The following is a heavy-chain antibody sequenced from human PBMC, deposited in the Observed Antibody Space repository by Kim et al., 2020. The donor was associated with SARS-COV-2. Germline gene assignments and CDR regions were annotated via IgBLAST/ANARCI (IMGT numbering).Heavy chain of an antibody. CDR2: IYYSGST. J-gene: IGHJ5*02. CDR3: AGVDFPYSSSWYQPTSGMWFDP. CDR1: GGSISSYY. V-gene: IGHV4-59*13. D-gene: IGHD6-13*01. Sequence: SETLSLTCTVSGGSISSYYWSWIRQPPGKGLEWIGYIYYSGSTNYNPSLKSRVTISVDTSKNQFSLKLSSVTAADTAVYYCAGVDFPYSSSWYQPTSGMWFDPWGQGTLVTVSS.